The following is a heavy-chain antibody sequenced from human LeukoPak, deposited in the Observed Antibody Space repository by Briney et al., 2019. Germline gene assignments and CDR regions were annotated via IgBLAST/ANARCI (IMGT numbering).Heavy chain of an antibody. CDR2: IYYSGST. CDR1: GGSISSYY. Sequence: SETLSLTCTVSGGSISSYYWSWIRQPPGKGLEWIGYIYYSGSTNYNPSLKSRVTISVDTSKNQFSLKLSSVTAADTAVYYCAREGYPPYYFDFWGLGTLVTVSS. V-gene: IGHV4-59*01. CDR3: AREGYPPYYFDF. D-gene: IGHD5-18*01. J-gene: IGHJ4*02.